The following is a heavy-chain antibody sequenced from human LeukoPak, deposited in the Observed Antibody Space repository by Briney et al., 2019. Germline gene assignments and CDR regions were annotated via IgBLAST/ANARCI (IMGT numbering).Heavy chain of an antibody. CDR3: ARGWGYYYDSSGYYYHPLDY. D-gene: IGHD3-22*01. V-gene: IGHV4-59*01. CDR1: GGSISSYY. Sequence: SETLSLTCTVSGGSISSYYWSWIRQPPGKGLEWIGYIYYSGSTNYNPSLKSRVTISVDTSKNQFSLKLSSVTAADTAVYYCARGWGYYYDSSGYYYHPLDYWGQGTPVTVSS. CDR2: IYYSGST. J-gene: IGHJ4*02.